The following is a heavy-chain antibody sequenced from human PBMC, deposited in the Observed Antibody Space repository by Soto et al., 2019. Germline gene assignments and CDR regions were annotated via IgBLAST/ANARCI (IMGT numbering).Heavy chain of an antibody. D-gene: IGHD1-26*01. CDR1: GGTFSSYA. V-gene: IGHV1-69*13. Sequence: SVKVSCKASGGTFSSYAISWVRQAPGQGLEWMGGIIPIFGTANYAQKFQGRVTITADESTSTAYMELSSLRSEDTAVYYCASPSGSYGGFDYWGQGTLVTVSS. CDR3: ASPSGSYGGFDY. CDR2: IIPIFGTA. J-gene: IGHJ4*02.